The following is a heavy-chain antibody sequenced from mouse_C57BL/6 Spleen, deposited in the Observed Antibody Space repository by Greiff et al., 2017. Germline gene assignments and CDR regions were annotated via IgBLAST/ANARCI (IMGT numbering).Heavy chain of an antibody. CDR1: GFTFSSYG. CDR2: ISSGGSYT. D-gene: IGHD2-5*01. V-gene: IGHV5-6*02. Sequence: DVKLVESGGDLVKPGGSLKLSCAASGFTFSSYGMSWVRQTPDKRLEWVATISSGGSYTYYPDSVKGRFTISRDNAKNTLYLQMSSLKSEDTAMYYCARHSNPFAYWGKGTLVTVSA. CDR3: ARHSNPFAY. J-gene: IGHJ3*01.